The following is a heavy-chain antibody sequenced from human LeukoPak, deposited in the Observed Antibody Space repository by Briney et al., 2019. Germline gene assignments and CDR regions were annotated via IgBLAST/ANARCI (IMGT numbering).Heavy chain of an antibody. CDR2: ARDRAHSYTT. J-gene: IGHJ4*02. CDR1: GFTFSDHY. V-gene: IGHV3-72*01. Sequence: GGSLRLSCAASGFTFSDHYMDWVRQAPGKGLEWVGRARDRAHSYTTEYAASVKGRFTVSRDDSKNSLYLQMNSLKTEDTAVYYCARATFLVGATRFFEYWGQGTLVTVCS. CDR3: ARATFLVGATRFFEY. D-gene: IGHD1-26*01.